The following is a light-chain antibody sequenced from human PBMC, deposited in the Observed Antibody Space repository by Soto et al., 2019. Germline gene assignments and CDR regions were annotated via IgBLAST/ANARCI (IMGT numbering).Light chain of an antibody. CDR2: EVS. J-gene: IGLJ1*01. CDR1: SSDVGTYNY. CDR3: TSYTRDTDLV. Sequence: QSALTQPASVSGSPGESITISCTGTSSDVGTYNYVSWYQHHPGKAPKLIIYEVSNRPSGVSNRFSGSKSGSTASLTISGLQAEDEADYQCTSYTRDTDLVFGNGTKVTVL. V-gene: IGLV2-14*01.